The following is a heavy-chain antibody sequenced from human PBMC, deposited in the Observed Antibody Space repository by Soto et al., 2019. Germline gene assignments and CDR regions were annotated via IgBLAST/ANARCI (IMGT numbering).Heavy chain of an antibody. J-gene: IGHJ4*02. D-gene: IGHD3-16*01. CDR2: ISSSSSYI. Sequence: GGSLRLSCAASGFTFSSYSMNWVRQAPGKGLEWVSSISSSSSYIYYADSVKGRFTISRDNAKNSLYLQMNSLRAEDTAVYYCARTNYDYVWGSYFGSSYYFDYWGQGTLVTVSS. CDR3: ARTNYDYVWGSYFGSSYYFDY. V-gene: IGHV3-21*01. CDR1: GFTFSSYS.